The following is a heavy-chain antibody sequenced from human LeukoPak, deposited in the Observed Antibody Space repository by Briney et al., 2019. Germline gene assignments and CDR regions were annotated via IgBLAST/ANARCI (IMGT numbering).Heavy chain of an antibody. CDR1: GFTFSSYA. CDR3: AKSIVVVPSSDWFDP. D-gene: IGHD2-2*01. Sequence: GGSLRLSCAASGFTFSSYAMSWVRQASGKGLEWVSAISGSGGSTYYADSVKGRFTISRDNSKNTLYLQMNSLRAEDTAVYYCAKSIVVVPSSDWFDPWGQGTLVTVSS. J-gene: IGHJ5*02. V-gene: IGHV3-23*01. CDR2: ISGSGGST.